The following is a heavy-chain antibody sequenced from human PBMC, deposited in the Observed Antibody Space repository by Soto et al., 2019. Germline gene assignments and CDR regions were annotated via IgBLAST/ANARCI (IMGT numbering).Heavy chain of an antibody. V-gene: IGHV1-69*06. Sequence: GASVKVSCKASGGTFSSYAISWVRQAPGQGLEWMGGIIPIFGTANYAQKFQGRVTITADKSTSTAYMELSSLRSEDTAVYYCAGTSTVTTLLDYWGQGTLVTVSS. J-gene: IGHJ4*02. CDR1: GGTFSSYA. CDR2: IIPIFGTA. D-gene: IGHD4-4*01. CDR3: AGTSTVTTLLDY.